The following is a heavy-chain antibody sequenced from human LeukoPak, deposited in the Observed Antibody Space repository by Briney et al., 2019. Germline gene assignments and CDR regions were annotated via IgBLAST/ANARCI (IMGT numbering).Heavy chain of an antibody. CDR3: ARVGDYGANSAMVMTP. V-gene: IGHV1-69*06. CDR2: IVPIFGRA. CDR1: GGSFSSYV. J-gene: IGHJ4*02. D-gene: IGHD4-23*01. Sequence: SVKVSCKASGGSFSSYVFTWVRQAPGQGLEWMGGIVPIFGRANYAQKFQGRVTITADKSTNTVYMEVSRLTSEDTAVYYCARVGDYGANSAMVMTPWGQGTLVTVSS.